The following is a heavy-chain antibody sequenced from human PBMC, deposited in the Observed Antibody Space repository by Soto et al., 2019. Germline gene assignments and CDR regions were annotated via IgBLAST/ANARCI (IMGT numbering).Heavy chain of an antibody. CDR2: VDSDGRGT. Sequence: EVQLLESGGGSVQPGGSLRLSCVGSGITFTNYWMHWVRQVPGKGLVWVARVDSDGRGTSYADFVKGRFTISRDNAKNTLYLQMNSLRVEDTAMYYCGTVFEHWGQGIPVTVSS. V-gene: IGHV3-74*01. CDR3: GTVFEH. CDR1: GITFTNYW. J-gene: IGHJ4*02.